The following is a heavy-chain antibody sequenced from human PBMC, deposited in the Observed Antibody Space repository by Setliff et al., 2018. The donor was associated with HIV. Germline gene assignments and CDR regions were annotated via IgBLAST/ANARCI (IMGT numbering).Heavy chain of an antibody. CDR2: ISAYNGNT. Sequence: ASVKVSCKASGYTFTAHFLHWVRQAPGQGLEWMGWISAYNGNTNYAQKFRGRVTLTMDTSINTAYMELSSLTSDDTAVYYCARQDILTAYYSVDYWGQGTLVTVSS. CDR1: GYTFTAHF. J-gene: IGHJ4*01. CDR3: ARQDILTAYYSVDY. D-gene: IGHD3-9*01. V-gene: IGHV1-2*02.